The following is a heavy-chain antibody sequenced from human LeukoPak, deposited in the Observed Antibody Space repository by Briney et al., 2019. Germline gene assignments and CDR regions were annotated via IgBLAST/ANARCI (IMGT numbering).Heavy chain of an antibody. V-gene: IGHV1-46*01. CDR2: INPSGGST. D-gene: IGHD1-26*01. Sequence: ASVKVSCKASGYTFTSYGISWVRQAPGQGLEWMGIINPSGGSTSYAQKFQGRVTMTRDTSTSTVYMELSSLRSEDTTVYYCARDGIVGATSHLYFDYWGQGTLVTVSS. CDR1: GYTFTSYG. CDR3: ARDGIVGATSHLYFDY. J-gene: IGHJ4*02.